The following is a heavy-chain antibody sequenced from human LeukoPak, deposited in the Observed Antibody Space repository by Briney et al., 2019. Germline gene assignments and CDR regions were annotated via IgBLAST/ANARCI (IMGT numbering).Heavy chain of an antibody. Sequence: GASVKVSCKASGGTFSIYAISWVRQAPGQGLEWMGGIIPIFGTANYAQKFQGRVTITADESTSTAYMELSSLRSDDTAVYYCARYAVTAIHAFDIWGQGTMVTVSS. J-gene: IGHJ3*02. CDR3: ARYAVTAIHAFDI. D-gene: IGHD2-21*02. V-gene: IGHV1-69*13. CDR1: GGTFSIYA. CDR2: IIPIFGTA.